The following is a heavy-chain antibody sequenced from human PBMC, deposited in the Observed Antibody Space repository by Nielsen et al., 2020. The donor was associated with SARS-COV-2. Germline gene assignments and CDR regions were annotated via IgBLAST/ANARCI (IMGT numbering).Heavy chain of an antibody. CDR2: ISSSGAYT. V-gene: IGHV3-11*05. CDR1: GFTFTDSY. D-gene: IGHD1-1*01. CDR3: GRDQGWKGNDY. J-gene: IGHJ4*02. Sequence: GESLKISCAASGFTFTDSYMSWVRQAPGKGLEWISYISSSGAYTNYADSLKGRFTISRDNAKNSIHLQMDSLKAEDTAVYYCGRDQGWKGNDYWGQGTLVTVSS.